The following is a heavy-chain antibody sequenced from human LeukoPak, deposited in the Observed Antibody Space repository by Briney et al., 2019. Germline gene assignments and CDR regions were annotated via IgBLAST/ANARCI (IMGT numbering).Heavy chain of an antibody. CDR2: IYYSGST. Sequence: SSETLSLTCTVSGGSVSSGSYYWSWIRQPPGKGLEWIGYIYYSGSTNYNPSLKSRVTISVDTSKNQFSLKLSSVAAADTAVYYCARDSPYSSSWYGARYWGQGTLVTVSS. CDR3: ARDSPYSSSWYGARY. D-gene: IGHD6-13*01. V-gene: IGHV4-61*01. CDR1: GGSVSSGSYY. J-gene: IGHJ4*02.